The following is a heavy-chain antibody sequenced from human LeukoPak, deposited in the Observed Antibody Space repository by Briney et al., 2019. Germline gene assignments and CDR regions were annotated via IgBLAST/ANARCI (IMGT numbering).Heavy chain of an antibody. CDR1: GFTVSSNY. J-gene: IGHJ2*01. CDR2: IYSGGST. V-gene: IGHV3-53*04. D-gene: IGHD2-2*01. CDR3: AIRYCSSTSCPWYFDL. Sequence: GGSLRLSCAASGFTVSSNYMSWVRQAPGKGLEWVSVIYSGGSTYYADSVKGRFTISRHNSKNTLYLQMNSLRAEDTAVYYCAIRYCSSTSCPWYFDLWGRGTLVTVSS.